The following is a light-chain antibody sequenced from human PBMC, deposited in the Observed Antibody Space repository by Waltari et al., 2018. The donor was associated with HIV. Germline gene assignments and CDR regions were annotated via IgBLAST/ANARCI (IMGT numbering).Light chain of an antibody. Sequence: SYDVTQPLSVSVSPGQTATITCPGDKLGNKYTSWYQQKAGQSPVLVIYQDTQRPSDIPDRFSGSNSGHTATLTISGTQPIDEADYYCQAWDSTTLVFGGGTKLTVL. CDR2: QDT. CDR3: QAWDSTTLV. V-gene: IGLV3-1*01. CDR1: KLGNKY. J-gene: IGLJ2*01.